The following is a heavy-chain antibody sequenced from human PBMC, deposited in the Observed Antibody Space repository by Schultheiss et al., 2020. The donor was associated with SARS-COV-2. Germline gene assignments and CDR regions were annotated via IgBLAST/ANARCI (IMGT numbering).Heavy chain of an antibody. CDR2: ISYDGSNK. CDR1: GFTFSSYA. Sequence: GESLKISCAASGFTFSSYAMHWVRQAPGKGLEWVAVISYDGSNKYYADSVKGRFTISRDNSKNTLYLQMNSLRAEDTAVYYCARDGKDYRSYYYYYGMDVWGQGTTVTVSS. V-gene: IGHV3-30-3*01. CDR3: ARDGKDYRSYYYYYGMDV. J-gene: IGHJ6*02. D-gene: IGHD4-11*01.